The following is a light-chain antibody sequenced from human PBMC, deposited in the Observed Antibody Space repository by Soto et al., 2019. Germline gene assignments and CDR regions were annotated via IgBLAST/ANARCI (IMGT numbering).Light chain of an antibody. CDR2: TAS. Sequence: DIQMTQSPSSLSASVGDRVTITCRASQSINNYVNWYQQRVGKAPKLLIYTASSLQSGVPSRFSGGGSGTDFTLTITSLQPEDFATYYCQQSYSTSAPITFGGGTKVEIK. J-gene: IGKJ4*01. CDR3: QQSYSTSAPIT. CDR1: QSINNY. V-gene: IGKV1-39*01.